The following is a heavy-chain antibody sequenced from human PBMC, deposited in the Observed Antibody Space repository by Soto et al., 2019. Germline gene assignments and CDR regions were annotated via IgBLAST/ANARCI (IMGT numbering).Heavy chain of an antibody. D-gene: IGHD3-22*01. Sequence: ASVKVSCKASGYILSSYHMHWVRQAPGQGLEWMGIINPSGGSTTYAQKFQGRVTMTRDTSTSTVYMELNSLRAEDTAVYYCAKDTYYYSSSGYYVFDSWGQGTLVTVSS. CDR3: AKDTYYYSSSGYYVFDS. CDR1: GYILSSYH. J-gene: IGHJ4*02. CDR2: INPSGGST. V-gene: IGHV1-46*01.